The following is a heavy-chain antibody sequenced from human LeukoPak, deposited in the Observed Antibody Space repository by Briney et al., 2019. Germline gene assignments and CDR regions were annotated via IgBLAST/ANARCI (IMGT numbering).Heavy chain of an antibody. D-gene: IGHD1-26*01. CDR2: THHSGST. Sequence: PETLSLTCTVSGDSITNSDWWSWVRQPPGKELEWVGETHHSGSTNYNPSLKSRVTISVDKSKNQFSLKLSSVTAADTAVYYCARIVGATITFDYWGQGTLVTVSS. J-gene: IGHJ4*02. V-gene: IGHV4-4*03. CDR3: ARIVGATITFDY. CDR1: GDSITNSDW.